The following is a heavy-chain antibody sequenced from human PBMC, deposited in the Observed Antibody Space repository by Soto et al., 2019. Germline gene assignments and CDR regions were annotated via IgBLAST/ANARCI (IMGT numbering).Heavy chain of an antibody. CDR3: AHRPLLQQLAIVPPYYFDY. CDR2: IYLNDDK. Sequence: QITLKESGPTLVKPTQTLTLTCTFSGFSLSTSGVGVGWIRQPPGKALEWLALIYLNDDKRYSPSLKSRLTNTQDPSKKPVVLTMNNLDPVDTATNYRAHRPLLQQLAIVPPYYFDYWGQGTLVTVSS. V-gene: IGHV2-5*01. CDR1: GFSLSTSGVG. J-gene: IGHJ4*02. D-gene: IGHD6-13*01.